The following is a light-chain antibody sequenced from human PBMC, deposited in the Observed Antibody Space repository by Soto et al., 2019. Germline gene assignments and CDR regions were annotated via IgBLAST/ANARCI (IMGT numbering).Light chain of an antibody. V-gene: IGLV2-14*01. CDR1: SSDVGGYNY. J-gene: IGLJ3*02. CDR3: SSYTSSRTWV. Sequence: QSALTQPASVSGSPGQSITISCTGSSSDVGGYNYVSWYQQHPGKAPKLMIHEVSNRPSGVSNRFSGSKSGNTASLDISGVQAEDEADYYCSSYTSSRTWVFGGGTQLTVL. CDR2: EVS.